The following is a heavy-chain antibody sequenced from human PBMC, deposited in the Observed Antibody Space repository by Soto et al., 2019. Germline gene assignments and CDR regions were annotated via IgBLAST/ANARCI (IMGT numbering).Heavy chain of an antibody. CDR3: VHRRRAVAGGDWFDP. CDR2: IFWDDDT. CDR1: GFSLSTTGVG. J-gene: IGHJ5*02. V-gene: IGHV2-5*02. Sequence: QITLKESGPTLVIPTQTLTLTCTFSGFSLSTTGVGVGWIRQPPGKALEWLGFIFWDDDTRYSPSLKDRVTITKDTSKNQVILTMTNMDPVDTATFYCVHRRRAVAGGDWFDPWGQGTRVTVSA. D-gene: IGHD6-19*01.